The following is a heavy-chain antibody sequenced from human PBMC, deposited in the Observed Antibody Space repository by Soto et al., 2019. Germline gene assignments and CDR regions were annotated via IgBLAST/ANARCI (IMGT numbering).Heavy chain of an antibody. Sequence: EVQLVESGGGLVQPGGSLRLSCAASGFTFSSYWMSWVRQAPGKGLEWVANIKQDGSEKYYVDSGKGRYTISRNNAKNSLYMQMNTLRAEDTAVYSCAREQLERGWFDPWGQGTLVTVSS. CDR1: GFTFSSYW. CDR2: IKQDGSEK. J-gene: IGHJ5*02. D-gene: IGHD1-1*01. V-gene: IGHV3-7*04. CDR3: AREQLERGWFDP.